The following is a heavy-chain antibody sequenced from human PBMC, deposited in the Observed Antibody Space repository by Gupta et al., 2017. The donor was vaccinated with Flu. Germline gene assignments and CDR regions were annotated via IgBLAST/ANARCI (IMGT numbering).Heavy chain of an antibody. V-gene: IGHV3-23*01. CDR1: A. CDR3: ATHQFYFDD. CDR2: ISAGGEST. J-gene: IGHJ4*02. Sequence: ARTWVRQSPGKGLEWGAGISAGGESTYYADSVKGRFTISRDKSKNTLYLQMNSLRAEDTAGYFCATHQFYFDDWGQGTLLTVSS.